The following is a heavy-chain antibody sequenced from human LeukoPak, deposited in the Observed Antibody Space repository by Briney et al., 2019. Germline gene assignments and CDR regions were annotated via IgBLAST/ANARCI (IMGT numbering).Heavy chain of an antibody. J-gene: IGHJ4*02. CDR1: GFTFSSYA. V-gene: IGHV3-21*01. CDR2: ISSSSSYI. D-gene: IGHD6-13*01. CDR3: ARDRGGIAAAGTNFDY. Sequence: GGSLRLSCAAPGFTFSSYAMSWVRQAPGKGLEWVSSISSSSSYIYYADSVKGRFTISRDNAKNSLYLQMNSLRAEDTAVYYCARDRGGIAAAGTNFDYWGQGTLVTVSS.